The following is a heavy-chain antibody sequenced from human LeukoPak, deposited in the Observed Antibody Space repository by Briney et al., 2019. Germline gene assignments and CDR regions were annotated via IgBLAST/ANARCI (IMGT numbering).Heavy chain of an antibody. V-gene: IGHV2-5*02. Sequence: SGPTLGKPTQTLTLTCTFFSFALSTGGVGVGWIRQPPGKALEWLALIYWDDDKRYSPSLKSRLTITKDTSKNQVVLTMTNMDAVETAKYCSTQGECLDPWGQGTLVTVSS. CDR1: SFALSTGGVG. CDR3: TQGECLDP. CDR2: IYWDDDK. J-gene: IGHJ5*02. D-gene: IGHD3-16*01.